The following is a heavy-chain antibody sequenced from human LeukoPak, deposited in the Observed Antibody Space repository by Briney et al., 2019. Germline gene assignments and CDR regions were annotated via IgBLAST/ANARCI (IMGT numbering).Heavy chain of an antibody. CDR3: AKRVTTVTTWAFDY. V-gene: IGHV3-23*01. J-gene: IGHJ4*02. CDR2: ISPDGGYT. CDR1: GFTFSNCA. Sequence: GGSLRLSCAASGFTFSNCAMTWVRQAPGKGLEWVSVISPDGGYTAYADSVKGRFTISRDSSKNTVYLQMNSLRAEDTAIYYCAKRVTTVTTWAFDYWGQGTLVTVSS. D-gene: IGHD4-17*01.